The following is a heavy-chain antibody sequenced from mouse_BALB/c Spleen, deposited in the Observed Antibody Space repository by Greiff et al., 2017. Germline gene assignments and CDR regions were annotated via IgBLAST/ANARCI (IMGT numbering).Heavy chain of an antibody. V-gene: IGHV5-6-5*01. D-gene: IGHD1-1*01. Sequence: EVKLMESGGGLVKPGGSLKLSCAASGFTFSSYAMSWVRQTPEKRLEWVASISSGGSTYYPDSVKGRFTISRDNARNILYLQMSSLRSEDTAMYYCARGYGSSLYAMDYWGQATSVTVSS. CDR3: ARGYGSSLYAMDY. J-gene: IGHJ4*01. CDR2: ISSGGST. CDR1: GFTFSSYA.